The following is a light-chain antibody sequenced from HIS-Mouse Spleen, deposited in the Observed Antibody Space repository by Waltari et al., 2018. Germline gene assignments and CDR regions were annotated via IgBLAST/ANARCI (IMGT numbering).Light chain of an antibody. CDR1: ALPKNY. V-gene: IGLV3-10*01. Sequence: SYELTQPPSVSVSPGQTARITCSGDALPKNYAYWYQQKSGQAPVLVIYEDSKRPSGITEGFSGSSSGTMATLTISGAQVEDEADYYCYSTDSSGNHRVFGGGTKLTVL. CDR3: YSTDSSGNHRV. CDR2: EDS. J-gene: IGLJ2*01.